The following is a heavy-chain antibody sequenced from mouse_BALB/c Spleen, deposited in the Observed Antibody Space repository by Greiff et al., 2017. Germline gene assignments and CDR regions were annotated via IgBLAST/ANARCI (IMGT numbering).Heavy chain of an antibody. Sequence: EVKLQESGPGLVKPSQSLSLTCSVTGYSITSGYYWNWIRQFPGNKLEWMGYISYDGSNNYNPSLKNRISITRDTSKNQFFLKLNSVTTEDTATYYCAIYDYDFHWYFDVWGAGTTVTVSS. CDR2: ISYDGSN. CDR3: AIYDYDFHWYFDV. CDR1: GYSITSGYY. D-gene: IGHD2-4*01. V-gene: IGHV3-6*02. J-gene: IGHJ1*01.